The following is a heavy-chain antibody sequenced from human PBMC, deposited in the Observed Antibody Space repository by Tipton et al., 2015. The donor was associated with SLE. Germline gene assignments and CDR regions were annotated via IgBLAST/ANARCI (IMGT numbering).Heavy chain of an antibody. J-gene: IGHJ4*02. V-gene: IGHV4-34*01. CDR1: GESLSGHY. CDR2: INHSGRI. CDR3: ARVATVFGVARILDY. Sequence: LRLSCTVYGESLSGHYWVWIRQPPGKGLEWIGDINHSGRIDYNPSLMSRVTISEATSKNQFSLTLTSVTAADTAVYYCARVATVFGVARILDYWGQGTLVTVSS. D-gene: IGHD3-3*01.